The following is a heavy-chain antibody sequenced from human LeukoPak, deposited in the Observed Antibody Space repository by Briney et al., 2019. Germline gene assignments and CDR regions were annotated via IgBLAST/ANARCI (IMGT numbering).Heavy chain of an antibody. Sequence: PGGSLRLSCAASGFTFSSYSMNWFRQAPGKGLEWVSSISSSSGYIYYADSVKGRFTISRDNAMNSLYLQMSSLRAEDTAVYYCARGREGIAARWWVEEPRWYFFDPWGQGTLVTVPS. CDR2: ISSSSGYI. J-gene: IGHJ5*02. CDR1: GFTFSSYS. V-gene: IGHV3-21*01. CDR3: ARGREGIAARWWVEEPRWYFFDP. D-gene: IGHD6-6*01.